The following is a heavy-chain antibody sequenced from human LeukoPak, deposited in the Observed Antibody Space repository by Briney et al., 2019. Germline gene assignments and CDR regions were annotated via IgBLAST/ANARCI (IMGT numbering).Heavy chain of an antibody. D-gene: IGHD3-22*01. V-gene: IGHV1-8*01. CDR2: MNPNNGNT. CDR1: GYTFTSYD. CDR3: ARGFLDYDSSDYAFSYY. Sequence: GASVKVSCKASGYTFTSYDITWVRQASGEGLEWMGWMNPNNGNTGYAQRFQGRVTLTRDTYISTAYMELSSLRSEDTAVYYCARGFLDYDSSDYAFSYYWGQGTLVTVSS. J-gene: IGHJ4*02.